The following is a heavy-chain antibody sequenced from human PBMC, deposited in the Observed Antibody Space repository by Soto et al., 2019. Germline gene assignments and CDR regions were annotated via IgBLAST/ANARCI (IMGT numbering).Heavy chain of an antibody. CDR3: ARSYSSPPGWYFQH. Sequence: QVQLQESGPGLVKPSQTLSLTCTVSGGSISSGGYYWSWIRQHPWTGLEWIGYIYYSGCTYYNPFLKSCVTISVDTSKNQCSLKMSSVTALDTALYYCARSYSSPPGWYFQHWGQGNLVTVSA. CDR1: GGSISSGGYY. CDR2: IYYSGCT. D-gene: IGHD6-19*01. V-gene: IGHV4-31*03. J-gene: IGHJ1*01.